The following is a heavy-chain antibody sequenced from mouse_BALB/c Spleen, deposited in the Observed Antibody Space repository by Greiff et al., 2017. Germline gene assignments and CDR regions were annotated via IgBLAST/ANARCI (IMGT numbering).Heavy chain of an antibody. D-gene: IGHD2-4*01. J-gene: IGHJ3*01. CDR1: GYTFTDYA. CDR2: ISTYYGDA. V-gene: IGHV1S137*01. CDR3: AKGDYDGAWFAY. Sequence: QVQLQQSGAELVRPGVSVKISCKGSGYTFTDYAMHWVKQSHAKSLEWIGVISTYYGDASYNQKFKGKATMTVDKSSSTAYMELARLTSEDSAIYYCAKGDYDGAWFAYWGQGTLVTVSA.